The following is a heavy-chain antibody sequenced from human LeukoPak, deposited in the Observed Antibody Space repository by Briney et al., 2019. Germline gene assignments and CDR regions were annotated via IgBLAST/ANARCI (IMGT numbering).Heavy chain of an antibody. CDR2: MNPNSGNT. Sequence: GASVKVSCKASGYTFTSYDINWVRQAPGQGLEWMGWMNPNSGNTVYAQKFQGRVTMTRNTSISTAYMELSSLRSEDTAVYYCARGRNYYDSSGYRYWGQGTLVTVSS. J-gene: IGHJ4*02. CDR3: ARGRNYYDSSGYRY. CDR1: GYTFTSYD. D-gene: IGHD3-22*01. V-gene: IGHV1-8*01.